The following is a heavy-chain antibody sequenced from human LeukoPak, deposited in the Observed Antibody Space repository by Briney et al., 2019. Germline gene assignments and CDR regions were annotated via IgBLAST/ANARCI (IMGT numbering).Heavy chain of an antibody. V-gene: IGHV3-15*04. CDR1: GFTFSSSA. Sequence: PGGSLRLSCAASGFTFSSSAMSWVRQVPGKGLEWVGRIVSKTDGGRTDYAAPVKGRFTISRDDSKNTVYLQMNSLKTEDTAVYYCTRDTDYWGQGTLVTVSS. CDR2: IVSKTDGGRT. CDR3: TRDTDY. J-gene: IGHJ4*02. D-gene: IGHD5-18*01.